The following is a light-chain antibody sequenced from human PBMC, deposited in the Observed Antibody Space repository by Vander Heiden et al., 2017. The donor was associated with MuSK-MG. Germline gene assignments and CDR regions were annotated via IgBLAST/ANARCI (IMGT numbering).Light chain of an antibody. J-gene: IGKJ2*01. V-gene: IGKV1-39*01. CDR2: TAS. Sequence: DIQMTQSPSSLSASVGDRVTITCRASQRISTYLNWYQHKPGTAPKLLIYTASSLQIVVPARFSLRTCPSRTDFTLTISSLHPEDFATYYCQQCYSTPPTFGQGTKVELK. CDR3: QQCYSTPPT. CDR1: QRISTY.